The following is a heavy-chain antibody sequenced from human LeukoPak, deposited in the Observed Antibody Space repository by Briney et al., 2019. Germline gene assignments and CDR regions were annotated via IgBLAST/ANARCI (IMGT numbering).Heavy chain of an antibody. Sequence: PSQTLSLTCTVSGGSISSGSYYWSWIRQPAGKGLEWIGHIDTSGNTNYNPSLKSRVTISVDTSKNQFSLKLSSVTAADTAVYYCARGGYSYDYYYYYMDVWGKGTTVTVSS. V-gene: IGHV4-61*09. D-gene: IGHD5-18*01. CDR1: GGSISSGSYY. J-gene: IGHJ6*03. CDR3: ARGGYSYDYYYYYMDV. CDR2: IDTSGNT.